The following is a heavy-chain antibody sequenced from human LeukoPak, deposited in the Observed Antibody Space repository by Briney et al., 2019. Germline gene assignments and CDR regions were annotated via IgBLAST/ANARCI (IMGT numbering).Heavy chain of an antibody. V-gene: IGHV5-51*01. CDR3: ARPMRYCSGGSCYSDAFDI. CDR1: GYNFSNYW. J-gene: IGHJ3*02. CDR2: IFPADSDT. D-gene: IGHD2-15*01. Sequence: GESLKISCEGSGYNFSNYWIGWVRQMPGKGLEWMGIIFPADSDTRYSPSFQGQVTISADSSISTAYLQWSSLKASDTAMYYCARPMRYCSGGSCYSDAFDIWGRGTTVTVSS.